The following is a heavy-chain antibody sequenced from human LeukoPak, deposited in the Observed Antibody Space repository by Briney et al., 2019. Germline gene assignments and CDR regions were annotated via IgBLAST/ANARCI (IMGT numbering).Heavy chain of an antibody. CDR1: GFTFSSYG. Sequence: PGGSLRLSCAASGFTFSSYGMNWVRQAPGKGLEWVSGIGGRDGVTTYYTSSVKGRFTISRDNSKNTLYLQMNSLRAEDTAVYYCATYSRETTVYWYFDLWGRGTLVTVSS. V-gene: IGHV3-23*01. J-gene: IGHJ2*01. CDR3: ATYSRETTVYWYFDL. CDR2: IGGRDGVTT. D-gene: IGHD4-17*01.